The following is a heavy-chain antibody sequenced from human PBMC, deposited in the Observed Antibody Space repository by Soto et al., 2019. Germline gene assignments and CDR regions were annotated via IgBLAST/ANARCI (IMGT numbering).Heavy chain of an antibody. J-gene: IGHJ5*02. V-gene: IGHV4-34*01. CDR2: INHSGST. Sequence: QVQLQQWGAGLLKPSETLSLTCAVYGGSFSGYYWSWIRQPPGKGLEWIGEINHSGSTNYNPSLKSRFTISVDTSKNQFSLKLSSVTAADTAVYYCARGGYCSGGSCYSNWFDPWGQGTLVTVSS. D-gene: IGHD2-15*01. CDR1: GGSFSGYY. CDR3: ARGGYCSGGSCYSNWFDP.